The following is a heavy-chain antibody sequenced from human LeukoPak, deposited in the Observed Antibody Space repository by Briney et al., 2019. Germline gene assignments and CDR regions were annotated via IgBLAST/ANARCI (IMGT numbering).Heavy chain of an antibody. Sequence: ASVKVSCKASGYTFTSYYMHWVRQAPGQGLGWMGIINPSGGSTSYAQKFQGRVTMTRDTSTSTVYMELSSLRSEDTAVYYCARVGTGSSNVGVIHDYWGQGTLVTVSS. J-gene: IGHJ4*02. CDR2: INPSGGST. V-gene: IGHV1-46*01. D-gene: IGHD2-2*01. CDR1: GYTFTSYY. CDR3: ARVGTGSSNVGVIHDY.